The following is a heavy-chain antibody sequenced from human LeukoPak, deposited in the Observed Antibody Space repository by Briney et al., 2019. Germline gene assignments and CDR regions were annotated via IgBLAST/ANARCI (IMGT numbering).Heavy chain of an antibody. J-gene: IGHJ4*01. CDR1: GGSISSYY. D-gene: IGHD3-22*01. CDR3: ARDLADYYDSSGYYYPPFCFDF. Sequence: SETLSLTCTVSGGSISSYYWSWFRQPAGKGLEWIGRIYTSGSTNYNPSLKSRVTMSVDTSKNQFSLKLSSVTAADTAVYYCARDLADYYDSSGYYYPPFCFDFWGQGTLVTVSS. V-gene: IGHV4-4*07. CDR2: IYTSGST.